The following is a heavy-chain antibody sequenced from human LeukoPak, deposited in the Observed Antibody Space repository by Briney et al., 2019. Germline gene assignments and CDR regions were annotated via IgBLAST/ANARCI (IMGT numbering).Heavy chain of an antibody. D-gene: IGHD3-10*01. CDR2: IIGSAANT. CDR3: AKYTSGTSYRGLDQ. V-gene: IGHV3-23*01. J-gene: IGHJ4*01. Sequence: PGESLRLSCGASGLTVSSYAMSWVRQAPGKGLEWVSTIIGSAANTYYADSVKGRFTISRDDSKNTVYLQMNSLRAEDTAVYSCAKYTSGTSYRGLDQWGHGTLVTVRS. CDR1: GLTVSSYA.